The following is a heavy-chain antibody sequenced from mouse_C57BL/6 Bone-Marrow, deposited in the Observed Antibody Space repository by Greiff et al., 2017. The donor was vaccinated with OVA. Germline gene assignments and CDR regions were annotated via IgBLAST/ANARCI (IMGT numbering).Heavy chain of an antibody. J-gene: IGHJ2*01. CDR2: INPNNGGT. Sequence: EVKLEESGPELVKPGASVKIPCKASGYTFTDYNMDWVKQSHGKSLEWIGDINPNNGGTIYNQKFKGKATLTVDKSSSTAYMELRSLTSEDTAVYYCARWEGDDGYYFDYWGQGTTLTVSS. CDR1: GYTFTDYN. D-gene: IGHD2-12*01. CDR3: ARWEGDDGYYFDY. V-gene: IGHV1-18*01.